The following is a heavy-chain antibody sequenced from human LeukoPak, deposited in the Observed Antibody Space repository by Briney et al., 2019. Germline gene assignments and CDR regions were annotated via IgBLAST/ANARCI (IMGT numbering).Heavy chain of an antibody. CDR3: ARLSDVYCSSTSCYYYGMDV. Sequence: SETLSLTCAVYGGSFSGYYWSWIRQPPGKGLEWIGEINHSGSTNYNPSLKSRVTISVDTSKNQFSLKLSSVTAADTAVYYCARLSDVYCSSTSCYYYGMDVWGQGTTVTVSS. CDR1: GGSFSGYY. V-gene: IGHV4-34*01. D-gene: IGHD2-2*01. CDR2: INHSGST. J-gene: IGHJ6*02.